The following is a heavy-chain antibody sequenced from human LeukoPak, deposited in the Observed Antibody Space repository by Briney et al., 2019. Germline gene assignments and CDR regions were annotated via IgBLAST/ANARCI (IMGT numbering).Heavy chain of an antibody. Sequence: SQTLSLTCTVSGGSISSGDYYWSWIRQPPGKGLEWIGYIYYSGSTNYNPSLKSRVTISVDTSKNQFSLKLSSVTAADTAVYYCAKKRSRIAFPFDYWGQGTLVTVSS. CDR1: GGSISSGDYY. CDR2: IYYSGST. CDR3: AKKRSRIAFPFDY. V-gene: IGHV4-61*08. D-gene: IGHD3-3*02. J-gene: IGHJ4*02.